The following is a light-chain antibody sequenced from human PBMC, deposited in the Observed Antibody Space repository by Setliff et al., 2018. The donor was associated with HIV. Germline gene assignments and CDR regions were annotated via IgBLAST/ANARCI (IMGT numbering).Light chain of an antibody. Sequence: QSALAQPASVSGSPGQSITISCTGTSSDVGGYNYVSWYQQHPGNAPKLMIFEVSNRPSGVSNRFSGSKSGNTASLTISGLQAKDEADYYCSSYTSSSLYVFGTGTKVTVL. CDR2: EVS. CDR3: SSYTSSSLYV. CDR1: SSDVGGYNY. J-gene: IGLJ1*01. V-gene: IGLV2-14*01.